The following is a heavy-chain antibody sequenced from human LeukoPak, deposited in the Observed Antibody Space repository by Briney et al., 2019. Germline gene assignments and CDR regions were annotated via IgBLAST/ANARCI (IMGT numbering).Heavy chain of an antibody. J-gene: IGHJ4*02. Sequence: SVKVSCKASGYTFTSYGISWVRQAPGQGLEWMGWISAYNGNTNYAQKLQGRVTMTTDTSTSTAYMELRSLRSDDTAVYYCAGDLYYGSSGYSPFDYLEPGTLVTVSP. CDR3: AGDLYYGSSGYSPFDY. CDR1: GYTFTSYG. D-gene: IGHD3-22*01. CDR2: ISAYNGNT. V-gene: IGHV1-18*01.